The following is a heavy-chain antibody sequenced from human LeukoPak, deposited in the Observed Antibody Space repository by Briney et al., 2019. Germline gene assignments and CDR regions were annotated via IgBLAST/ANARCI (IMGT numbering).Heavy chain of an antibody. Sequence: ASVKVSCKASGYTFTSYGISWVRQAPGQGLEWMGWINPNSGGTNYAQKFQGRVTMTRDTSISTAYMELSRLRSDDTAVYYCARDRGIAIDYWGQGTLVTVSS. CDR1: GYTFTSYG. D-gene: IGHD6-13*01. CDR3: ARDRGIAIDY. V-gene: IGHV1-2*02. J-gene: IGHJ4*02. CDR2: INPNSGGT.